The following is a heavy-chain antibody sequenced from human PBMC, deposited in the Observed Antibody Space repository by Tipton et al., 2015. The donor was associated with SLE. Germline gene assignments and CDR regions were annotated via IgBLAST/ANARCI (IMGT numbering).Heavy chain of an antibody. CDR1: GFTFSDYY. CDR2: IYHSGST. J-gene: IGHJ6*03. D-gene: IGHD1-1*01. V-gene: IGHV4-34*01. CDR3: AREGVRLERPSYYNYMDV. Sequence: LRLSCTASGFTFSDYYMSWIRQAPGKGLEWIGEIYHSGSTNYNPSLKSRVTISVDKSKNQFSLSLSSVTAADAAVYYCAREGVRLERPSYYNYMDVWGERTTVTISS.